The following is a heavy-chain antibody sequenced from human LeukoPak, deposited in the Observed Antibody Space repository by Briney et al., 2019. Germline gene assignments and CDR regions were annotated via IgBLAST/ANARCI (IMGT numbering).Heavy chain of an antibody. CDR1: GFTVSSNY. CDR3: AGRRSSGWYAY. V-gene: IGHV3-53*01. Sequence: GGSLRLSCATSGFTVSSNYMSWVRQAPGKGLEWVSVIYDSGTTYYADSVKGRFLIFRDTSKNTVDLQMNSLRVEDTAMYYCAGRRSSGWYAYWGQGTLVTVSS. D-gene: IGHD6-19*01. CDR2: IYDSGTT. J-gene: IGHJ4*02.